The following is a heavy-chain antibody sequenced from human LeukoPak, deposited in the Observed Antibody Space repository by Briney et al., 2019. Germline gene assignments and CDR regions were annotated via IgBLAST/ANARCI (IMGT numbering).Heavy chain of an antibody. CDR2: FYYGGVT. CDR3: ARVGYDYSFDS. V-gene: IGHV4-59*01. CDR1: GASISSYY. J-gene: IGHJ4*02. Sequence: SQTLSLTCTVSGASISSYYWTWIRQSPGKGLEWIAYFYYGGVTKHNPSLKSRVTISADTSKNQFSLKLTSVTAADTAVYFCARVGYDYSFDSWGQGTLVTVS. D-gene: IGHD5-12*01.